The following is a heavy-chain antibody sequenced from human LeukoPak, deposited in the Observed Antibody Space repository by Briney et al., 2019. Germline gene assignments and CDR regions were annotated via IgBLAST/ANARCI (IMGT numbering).Heavy chain of an antibody. CDR3: AKGRRYTYYYGSGSYPTGGYYFDY. CDR2: ISYDGSNK. CDR1: GFTFSSYG. V-gene: IGHV3-30*18. Sequence: PGGSLRLSCAASGFTFSSYGMHWVRQAPGKGLEWVAVISYDGSNKYYADSVKGRFTISRDNSKNTLYLQMNSLRAEDTAVYYCAKGRRYTYYYGSGSYPTGGYYFDYWGQGTLVTVSS. D-gene: IGHD3-10*01. J-gene: IGHJ4*02.